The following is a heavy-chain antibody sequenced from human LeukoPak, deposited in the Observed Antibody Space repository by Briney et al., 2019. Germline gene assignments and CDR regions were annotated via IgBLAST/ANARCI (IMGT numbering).Heavy chain of an antibody. CDR3: ARVPIRRHYESTGYYYEDP. CDR2: INPNSGGA. V-gene: IGHV1-2*02. CDR1: GYTLTELS. D-gene: IGHD3-22*01. J-gene: IGHJ5*02. Sequence: ASVKVSCKVSGYTLTELSMHWVRQAPGQGLEWMGWINPNSGGANYAQKFQGRVTMTRDTSISTAYMELSRLRSDDTAVYYCARVPIRRHYESTGYYYEDPWGQGTLVTVSS.